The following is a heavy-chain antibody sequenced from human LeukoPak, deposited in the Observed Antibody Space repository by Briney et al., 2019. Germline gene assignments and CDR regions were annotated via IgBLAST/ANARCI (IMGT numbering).Heavy chain of an antibody. V-gene: IGHV3-23*01. CDR1: GFTVSSNY. Sequence: GGSLRLSCAASGFTVSSNYMNWVRQAPGKGLEWVSAISGSGGSTYYADSVKGRFTISRDNSKNTLYLQINILRGEDTAKYYCAKDKQWLVPGNWFDPWGQGTLVTVSS. CDR3: AKDKQWLVPGNWFDP. D-gene: IGHD6-19*01. J-gene: IGHJ5*02. CDR2: ISGSGGST.